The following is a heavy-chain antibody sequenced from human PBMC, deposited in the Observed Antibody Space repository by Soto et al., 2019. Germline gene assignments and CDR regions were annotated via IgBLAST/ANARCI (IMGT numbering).Heavy chain of an antibody. Sequence: QVQLVESGGGVVQPGRSLRLSCAASGFTFSSYGMHWVRQAPGKGLEWVAVISKAGNVKYYAESVKGRFTISRDNSTNTLYLQMNSLGAEDTAAYYCTGEGASGYWGQGTLVTVSS. CDR2: ISKAGNVK. J-gene: IGHJ4*02. V-gene: IGHV3-30*03. CDR3: TGEGASGY. CDR1: GFTFSSYG. D-gene: IGHD2-8*02.